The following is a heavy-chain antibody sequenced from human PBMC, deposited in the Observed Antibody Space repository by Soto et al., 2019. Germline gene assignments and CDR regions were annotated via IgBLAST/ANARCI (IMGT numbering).Heavy chain of an antibody. J-gene: IGHJ4*02. V-gene: IGHV4-30-4*01. CDR3: ARGGVVVIAATHFDY. CDR1: GGSLSSGDYY. Sequence: SETLSLTCTVSGGSLSSGDYYWSWIRQPPGKGLEWIGYIYYSGSTYYNPSLKSRVTISVDTSKNQFSLKLSSVTAADTAVYYCARGGVVVIAATHFDYWGQGTVVTVSS. CDR2: IYYSGST. D-gene: IGHD2-15*01.